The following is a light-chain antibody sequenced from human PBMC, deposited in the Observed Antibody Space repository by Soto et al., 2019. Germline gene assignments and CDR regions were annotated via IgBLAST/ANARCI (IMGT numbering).Light chain of an antibody. CDR2: GAS. Sequence: EIVMTQSPATLSVSPGESXXLSXXASQSVGTNLAWYQQKPGQAPGLLISGASTRATGIPARFSGSGSGTEFTLTISSLQSEDXAIYXCQQYDNWPQLTFGGGTKLEIK. J-gene: IGKJ4*01. V-gene: IGKV3-15*01. CDR3: QQYDNWPQLT. CDR1: QSVGTN.